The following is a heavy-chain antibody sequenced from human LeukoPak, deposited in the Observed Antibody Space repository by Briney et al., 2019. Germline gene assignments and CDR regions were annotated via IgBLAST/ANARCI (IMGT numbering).Heavy chain of an antibody. Sequence: SETLSLTCTVSGGSISSFYWSWIRQPPGKGLEWLGYIYYSGSTNYSPSLKSRVTISVDTSKNQFSLKLSSVTAADTAVYYCARGRFNRYYGSGSYYNFDYWGQGTLVTVSS. CDR2: IYYSGST. D-gene: IGHD3-10*01. CDR3: ARGRFNRYYGSGSYYNFDY. CDR1: GGSISSFY. J-gene: IGHJ4*02. V-gene: IGHV4-59*12.